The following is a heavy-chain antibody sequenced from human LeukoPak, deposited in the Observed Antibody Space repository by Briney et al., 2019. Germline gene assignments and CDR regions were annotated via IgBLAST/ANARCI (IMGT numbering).Heavy chain of an antibody. CDR3: ARGGYENYMDV. D-gene: IGHD2-2*01. V-gene: IGHV4-30-2*01. CDR1: GGSISSGAFY. J-gene: IGHJ6*03. CDR2: IYHSGST. Sequence: SETLSLTCTVSGGSISSGAFYWSWIRQPPGKGLEWIGYIYHSGSTFYNPSLKSRVTISVDRSKNQFSLRLSSVTAADTAVYYCARGGYENYMDVWGRGTTVTVSS.